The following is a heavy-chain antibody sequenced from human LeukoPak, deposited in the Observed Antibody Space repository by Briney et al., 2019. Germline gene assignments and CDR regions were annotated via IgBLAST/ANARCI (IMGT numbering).Heavy chain of an antibody. CDR3: ARGPSTYSYAYYFYMDV. CDR1: GGSFSGYY. CDR2: INHSGST. Sequence: SETLSLTCAVYGGSFSGYYWSWIRQPPGKGLEWIGEINHSGSTNYNPSLKSRVTISVGTSKNQFSLKLTSVTAADTAVYYCARGPSTYSYAYYFYMDVWGNGTTVTVSS. V-gene: IGHV4-34*01. D-gene: IGHD5-18*01. J-gene: IGHJ6*03.